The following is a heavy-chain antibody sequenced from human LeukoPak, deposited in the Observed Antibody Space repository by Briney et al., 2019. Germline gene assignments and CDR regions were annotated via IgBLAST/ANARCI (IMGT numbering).Heavy chain of an antibody. CDR3: AKGKGKLGAFQSDFDY. Sequence: GGSLRLSCAASGFTFSSYGMHWVRQARGKALEWVAFIRYDGSNKYYVESVKGRFSISRDNSKNTLYLEMNSLRAEDTAIYYCAKGKGKLGAFQSDFDYWGQGTLVTVSS. CDR1: GFTFSSYG. D-gene: IGHD1-26*01. CDR2: IRYDGSNK. J-gene: IGHJ4*02. V-gene: IGHV3-30*02.